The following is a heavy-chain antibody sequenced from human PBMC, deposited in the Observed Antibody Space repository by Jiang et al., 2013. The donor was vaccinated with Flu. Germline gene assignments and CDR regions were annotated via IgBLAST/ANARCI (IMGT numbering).Heavy chain of an antibody. CDR3: ARSREYQLPEALNY. Sequence: LEWVSSISSSSSYIYYADSVKGRFTISRDNAKNSLYLQMNSLRAEDTAVYYCARSREYQLPEALNYWGQGTLVTVSS. D-gene: IGHD2-2*01. J-gene: IGHJ4*02. CDR2: ISSSSSYI. V-gene: IGHV3-21*01.